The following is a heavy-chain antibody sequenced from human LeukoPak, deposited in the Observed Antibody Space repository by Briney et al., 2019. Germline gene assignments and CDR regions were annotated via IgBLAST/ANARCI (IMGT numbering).Heavy chain of an antibody. Sequence: PGGSLRLSCAASELTFSSYGMRWVRQAPGKGLEWVSYISSSSDAIYYTDSVKGRFTISRDNAKNSLYLEMNSLRDEDTAVYYCARAMRSGYDYWGQGTLVTVSS. D-gene: IGHD5-12*01. V-gene: IGHV3-48*02. CDR1: ELTFSSYG. J-gene: IGHJ4*02. CDR3: ARAMRSGYDY. CDR2: ISSSSDAI.